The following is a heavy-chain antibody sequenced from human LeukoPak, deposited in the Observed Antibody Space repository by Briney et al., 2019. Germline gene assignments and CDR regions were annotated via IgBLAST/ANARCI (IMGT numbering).Heavy chain of an antibody. CDR3: ARDRAVAGTWDY. CDR1: GGSISSGDYY. CDR2: IYYSGST. D-gene: IGHD6-19*01. Sequence: KPSETLSLTCTVSGGSISSGDYYWSWIRQPPGKGLEWIGYIYYSGSTYYNPSLKSRVTISVDTSKNQFSLKLSSVTAADTAVYYCARDRAVAGTWDYWGQGTLVTVSS. J-gene: IGHJ4*02. V-gene: IGHV4-30-4*08.